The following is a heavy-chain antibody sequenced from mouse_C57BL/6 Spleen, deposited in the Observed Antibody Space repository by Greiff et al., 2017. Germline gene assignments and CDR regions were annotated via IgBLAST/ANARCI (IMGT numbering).Heavy chain of an antibody. V-gene: IGHV1-42*01. CDR1: GYSFTGYY. CDR3: ARHYSDY. J-gene: IGHJ2*01. Sequence: EVQLQQSGPELVKPGASVKISCKASGYSFTGYYMNWVKQSPEKSLEWIGEINPSTGGTTYNQKFKAKATLTVDKSSSTAYMQLKSLTSEDSAVYYCARHYSDYWGQGTTLTVSS. CDR2: INPSTGGT.